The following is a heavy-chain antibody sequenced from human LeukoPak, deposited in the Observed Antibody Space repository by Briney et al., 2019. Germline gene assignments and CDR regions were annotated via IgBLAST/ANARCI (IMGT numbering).Heavy chain of an antibody. Sequence: PSETLSLTCTVSGGSISNYYWSWIRQPPGKGLEWIGYIYSSGSTNYSPSIKSRVTISVDTSKIQFSLKLRSVTAADTAVYYCARLALQEVGATQTYYLDYWGQGTLVSVSS. J-gene: IGHJ4*02. CDR3: ARLALQEVGATQTYYLDY. D-gene: IGHD1-26*01. V-gene: IGHV4-59*01. CDR1: GGSISNYY. CDR2: IYSSGST.